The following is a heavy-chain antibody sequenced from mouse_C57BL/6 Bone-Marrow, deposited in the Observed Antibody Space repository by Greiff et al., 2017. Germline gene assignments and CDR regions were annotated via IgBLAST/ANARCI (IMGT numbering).Heavy chain of an antibody. CDR3: ASYDYDRAY. CDR1: GFSLTSYG. CDR2: IWSGGST. J-gene: IGHJ3*01. Sequence: VQLVESGPGLVQPSQSLSITCTVSGFSLTSYGVHWVRQSPGKGLEWLGVIWSGGSTDYNAAFISRLSISKDNSKSQVFFKMNSLQADDTAIYYCASYDYDRAYWGQGTLVTVSA. V-gene: IGHV2-2*01. D-gene: IGHD2-4*01.